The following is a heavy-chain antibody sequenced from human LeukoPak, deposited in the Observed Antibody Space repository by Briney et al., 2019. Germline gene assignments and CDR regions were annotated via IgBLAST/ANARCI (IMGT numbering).Heavy chain of an antibody. Sequence: ASETLSLTCTVSGGSISSYYWSWIRQPPGKGLEWIGYIYYSGSTNYNPPLKSRVTISVDTSKNQFSLKLSSVTAADTAVYYCARLQSGYSSGWHFDYWGQGTLVTVSS. CDR3: ARLQSGYSSGWHFDY. J-gene: IGHJ4*02. CDR2: IYYSGST. V-gene: IGHV4-59*08. CDR1: GGSISSYY. D-gene: IGHD6-19*01.